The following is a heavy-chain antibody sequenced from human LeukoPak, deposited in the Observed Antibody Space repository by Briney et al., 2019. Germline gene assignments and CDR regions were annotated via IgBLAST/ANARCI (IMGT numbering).Heavy chain of an antibody. CDR3: ARRWSFDY. D-gene: IGHD6-13*01. J-gene: IGHJ4*02. V-gene: IGHV3-21*01. Sequence: GGSLRLSCAASGFTFSSYSMNWVRQAPGKGLEWVSSISSSSSYIYYADSVKGRFTISRDNSNNTLYLQMNSLRVEDTAVYYCARRWSFDYWGQGTLVTVSS. CDR2: ISSSSSYI. CDR1: GFTFSSYS.